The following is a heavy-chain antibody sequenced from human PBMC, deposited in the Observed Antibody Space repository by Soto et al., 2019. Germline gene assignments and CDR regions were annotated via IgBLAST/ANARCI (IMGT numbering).Heavy chain of an antibody. V-gene: IGHV2-5*02. CDR2: IYWDEDK. J-gene: IGHJ4*02. CDR1: GFSLSTSGVG. D-gene: IGHD6-19*01. Sequence: QITLKESGPTLVKPTQTLTLTCTFSGFSLSTSGVGVGWIRPPPGKALEWLALIYWDEDKRYSPSLTSRHTNTKDTSKNQFARTMTNMDPVDTATDYWAHTTYSSYFDYWGQGTLVTVSS. CDR3: AHTTYSSYFDY.